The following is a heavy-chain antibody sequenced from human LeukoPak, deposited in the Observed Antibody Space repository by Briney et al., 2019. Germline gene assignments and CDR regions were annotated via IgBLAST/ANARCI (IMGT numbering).Heavy chain of an antibody. D-gene: IGHD6-6*01. J-gene: IGHJ4*02. Sequence: PGGPLRLSCAASGFTFSSYWMSWVRQAPGKGLEWVANIKQDGSEKYYVDSVKGRFTISRDNAKNSLYLQMNSLRAEDAAVYYCARDLAEQSSSSGDSFDYWGQGTLVTVPS. CDR2: IKQDGSEK. CDR3: ARDLAEQSSSSGDSFDY. V-gene: IGHV3-7*01. CDR1: GFTFSSYW.